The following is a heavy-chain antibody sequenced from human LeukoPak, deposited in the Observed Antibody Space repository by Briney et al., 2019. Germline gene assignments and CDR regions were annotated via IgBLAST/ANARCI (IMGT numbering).Heavy chain of an antibody. CDR2: INAGNGNT. J-gene: IGHJ5*02. CDR3: ARDDHPQGLRLLRYNWFDP. V-gene: IGHV1-3*01. CDR1: GYTFTSYA. Sequence: ASVKVSCKASGYTFTSYAMHWVRQAPGQRLEWMGWINAGNGNTKYSQKFQGRVTITRDTSASTAYMELSSLRSEDTAVYYRARDDHPQGLRLLRYNWFDPWGQGTLVTVSS. D-gene: IGHD5-12*01.